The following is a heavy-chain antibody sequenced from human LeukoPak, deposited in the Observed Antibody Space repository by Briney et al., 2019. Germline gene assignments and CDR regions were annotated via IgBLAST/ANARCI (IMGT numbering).Heavy chain of an antibody. V-gene: IGHV4-59*01. CDR1: SVSISSYY. CDR2: IYYSGST. J-gene: IGHJ4*02. D-gene: IGHD2-15*01. CDR3: ASGWTGIWSA. Sequence: SETLSLICSVSSVSISSYYWSWIRQPPGKGLEWIGYIYYSGSTNYNPSLKSRVTISVDTSKNQFSLKLRSVTAADTAVYYCASGWTGIWSAWGQGTLVTLPS.